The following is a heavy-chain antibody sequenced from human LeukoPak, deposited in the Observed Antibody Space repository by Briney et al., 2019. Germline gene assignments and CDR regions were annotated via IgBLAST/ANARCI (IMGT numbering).Heavy chain of an antibody. D-gene: IGHD1-26*01. J-gene: IGHJ4*02. CDR3: ARERGELHRELDS. CDR1: GYTFTTHF. V-gene: IGHV1-46*01. CDR2: ISPSGGSA. Sequence: ASVKVSCKASGYTFTTHFIHWVRQAPGQGLQWMGMISPSGGSAIYAQKFQGRVTMTSDTSTGTVYMELRSLRSEDTALYFCARERGELHRELDSWGQGTLVTVSS.